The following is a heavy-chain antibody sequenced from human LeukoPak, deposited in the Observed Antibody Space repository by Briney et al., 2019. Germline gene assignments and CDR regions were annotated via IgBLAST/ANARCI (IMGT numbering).Heavy chain of an antibody. D-gene: IGHD6-19*01. V-gene: IGHV3-7*01. J-gene: IGHJ4*02. CDR3: ARSGWIFDY. CDR1: GFTFNNAW. Sequence: GGSLRLSCAASGFTFNNAWMSWVRQAPGKGLEWVANIKQDGSEKYYVDSVKGRFTISRDNAKNSLYLQMNSLRAEDTAVYYCARSGWIFDYWGQGTLVTVSS. CDR2: IKQDGSEK.